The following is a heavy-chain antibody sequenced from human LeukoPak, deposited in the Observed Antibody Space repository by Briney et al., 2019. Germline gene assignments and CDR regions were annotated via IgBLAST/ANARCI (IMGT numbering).Heavy chain of an antibody. D-gene: IGHD4-17*01. CDR3: ARDATVYDAFDI. CDR1: GFTVSSNY. CDR2: IYSGGST. J-gene: IGHJ3*02. Sequence: QSGGSLRLSCAASGFTVSSNYMSWVRQAPGKGLERVSVIYSGGSTYYADSVKGRFTISRDNSKNTLYLRMNSLRAEDTAVYYCARDATVYDAFDIWGQGTMVTVSS. V-gene: IGHV3-53*01.